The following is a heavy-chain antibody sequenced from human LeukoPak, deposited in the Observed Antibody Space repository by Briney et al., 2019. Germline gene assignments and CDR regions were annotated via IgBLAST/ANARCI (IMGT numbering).Heavy chain of an antibody. J-gene: IGHJ4*02. CDR2: ISGDGGT. CDR3: ARDLVSGSGSYGH. CDR1: GFTFGSYW. Sequence: PGGSLRLSCVASGFTFGSYWMHWVRQAPGKGPAWVSRISGDGGTYYADSVKGRFTNSRDNAKNTLYLQMNSLRAEDTAVYYCARDLVSGSGSYGHWGQGTLVTVSS. D-gene: IGHD3-10*01. V-gene: IGHV3-74*01.